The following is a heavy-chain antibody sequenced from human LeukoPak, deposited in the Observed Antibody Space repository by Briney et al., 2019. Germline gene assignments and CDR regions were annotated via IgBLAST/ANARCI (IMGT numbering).Heavy chain of an antibody. V-gene: IGHV4-4*07. CDR2: IYTSGST. D-gene: IGHD3-3*01. Sequence: SETLSLTCTVSGGSISSYYWSWIRQPAGKGLEWIGRIYTSGSTNYNPSLKSRVTMSVDTSKNQFSLKLSSVTAADTAVYYCATDLPYYDFFQDYYYMDVWGKGTTVTVSS. CDR1: GGSISSYY. CDR3: ATDLPYYDFFQDYYYMDV. J-gene: IGHJ6*03.